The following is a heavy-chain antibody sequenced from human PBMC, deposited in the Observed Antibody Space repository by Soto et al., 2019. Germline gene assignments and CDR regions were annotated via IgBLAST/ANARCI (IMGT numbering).Heavy chain of an antibody. J-gene: IGHJ4*02. CDR1: GFTFSNAW. CDR2: IKSKTDGGTT. Sequence: EVQLVESGGGLLKPGGSLRLSCGASGFTFSNAWMSWVRQAPGKGLEWVGRIKSKTDGGTTDYAAPVKGRFTISRDDSKNTLFLQMNSLKIEDTAVYYCSSDDPINSNWGQGTLVTVSS. V-gene: IGHV3-15*01. CDR3: SSDDPINSN. D-gene: IGHD6-13*01.